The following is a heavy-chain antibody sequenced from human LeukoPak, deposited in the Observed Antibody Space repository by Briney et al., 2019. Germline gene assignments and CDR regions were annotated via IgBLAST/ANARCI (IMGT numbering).Heavy chain of an antibody. V-gene: IGHV1-69*13. Sequence: ASVKVSCKASGGTFSSYAISWVRQAPGQGLEWMGGIIPIFGTANNAQKFQGRVTITADESTSTAYMELSSLRSEDTAVYYCAREDTATFDYWGQGTLVTVSS. D-gene: IGHD5-18*01. CDR2: IIPIFGTA. CDR3: AREDTATFDY. J-gene: IGHJ4*02. CDR1: GGTFSSYA.